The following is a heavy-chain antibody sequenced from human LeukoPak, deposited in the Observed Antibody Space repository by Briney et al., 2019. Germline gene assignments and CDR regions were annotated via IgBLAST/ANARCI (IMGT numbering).Heavy chain of an antibody. CDR1: GFSVTNNY. V-gene: IGHV3-23*01. CDR2: ISGSGGNT. CDR3: AKRPGTFDAFDV. Sequence: GGSLRLSCEASGFSVTNNYMSWFRQAPGKGLEWVSAISGSGGNTYYADSVKGRFTISRDNSKNTLYLQMDSLGAEDTAVYYCAKRPGTFDAFDVWGQGTMVTVSS. D-gene: IGHD1-14*01. J-gene: IGHJ3*01.